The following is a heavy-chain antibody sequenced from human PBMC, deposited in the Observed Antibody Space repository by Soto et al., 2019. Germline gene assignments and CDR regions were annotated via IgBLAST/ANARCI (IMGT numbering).Heavy chain of an antibody. CDR2: ISYDGSNK. D-gene: IGHD2-15*01. J-gene: IGHJ6*02. CDR1: GFTFSSYG. V-gene: IGHV3-30*03. Sequence: SLRLSCAASGFTFSSYGMHWVRQAPGKGLEWVAVISYDGSNKYYADSVKGRFTIPRDNSKNTLYLQMNSLRAEDTAVYYCARKLLLYYYYGMDVWGQGTTVTVSS. CDR3: ARKLLLYYYYGMDV.